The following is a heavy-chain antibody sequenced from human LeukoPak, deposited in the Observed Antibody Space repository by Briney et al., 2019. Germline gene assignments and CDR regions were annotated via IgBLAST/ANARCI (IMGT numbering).Heavy chain of an antibody. CDR2: IIPIFGTA. CDR3: ARAIRGSKIASRYYFYYMDV. D-gene: IGHD3-10*01. V-gene: IGHV1-69*13. CDR1: GGTFSSYA. Sequence: SVKVSCKASGGTFSSYAISWVRQAPGQGLEWMGGIIPIFGTANYAQKFQGRVTITADESTSTAYMELSSLRSEDTAVYYCARAIRGSKIASRYYFYYMDVWGKGTTVTVSS. J-gene: IGHJ6*03.